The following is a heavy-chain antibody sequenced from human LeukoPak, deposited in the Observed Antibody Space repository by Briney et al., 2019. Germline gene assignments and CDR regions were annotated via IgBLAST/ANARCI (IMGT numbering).Heavy chain of an antibody. CDR2: INAYNGNT. J-gene: IGHJ5*02. CDR3: ARVLPTGTTVRNWFDP. CDR1: GYTFTSYG. D-gene: IGHD1-7*01. V-gene: IGHV1-18*01. Sequence: ASVTVSCKASGYTFTSYGICWVRQPPGQGLKWMGWINAYNGNTNYAQKLHGRVIITTDTSTSTHYIVLRSLRTAAATVYYYARVLPTGTTVRNWFDPWGQGTLVTVSS.